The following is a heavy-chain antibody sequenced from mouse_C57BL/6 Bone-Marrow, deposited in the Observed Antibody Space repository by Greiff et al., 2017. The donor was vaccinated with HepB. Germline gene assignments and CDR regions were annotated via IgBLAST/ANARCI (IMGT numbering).Heavy chain of an antibody. D-gene: IGHD2-5*01. CDR1: GFSLTSYG. CDR2: IWSGGST. Sequence: QVQLKQSGPGLVQPSQSLSITCTVSGFSLTSYGVHWVRQSPGKGLEWLGVIWSGGSTDYNAAFISRLSISKDNSKSHVFFKMNSLQADDTAIYYCASHSNWFAYWGQGTLVTVSA. CDR3: ASHSNWFAY. V-gene: IGHV2-2*01. J-gene: IGHJ3*01.